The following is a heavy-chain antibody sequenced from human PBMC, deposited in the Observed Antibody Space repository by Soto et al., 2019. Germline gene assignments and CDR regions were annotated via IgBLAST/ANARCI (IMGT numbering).Heavy chain of an antibody. CDR2: IYSGGST. V-gene: IGHV3-53*02. J-gene: IGHJ4*02. CDR3: AVKSGSGWYHYYDS. CDR1: GFTVSSNY. D-gene: IGHD6-19*01. Sequence: EVQLVETGGGLIQPGGSLRLSCAASGFTVSSNYMSWVRQAPGKGLEWVSVIYSGGSTYYADSVKGRFTISRDNSKNTLYLQMNSLRAEDTAVYYCAVKSGSGWYHYYDSWGQGTLVTVSS.